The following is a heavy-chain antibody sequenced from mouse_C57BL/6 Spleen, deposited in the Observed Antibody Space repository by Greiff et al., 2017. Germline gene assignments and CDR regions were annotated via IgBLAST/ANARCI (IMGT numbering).Heavy chain of an antibody. CDR1: GFTFSSYT. D-gene: IGHD1-1*01. CDR2: ISGGGGNT. J-gene: IGHJ3*01. V-gene: IGHV5-9*01. Sequence: EVKVVESGGGLVKPGGSLKLSCAASGFTFSSYTMSWVRQTPEKRLEWVATISGGGGNTYYPDSVKGRFTISRDNAKNTLYLQMSSLRSEDTALYYCARPYGSSSAWFAYWGQGTLVTVSA. CDR3: ARPYGSSSAWFAY.